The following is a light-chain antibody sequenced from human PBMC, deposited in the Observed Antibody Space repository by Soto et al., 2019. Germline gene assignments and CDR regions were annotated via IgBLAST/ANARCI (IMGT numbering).Light chain of an antibody. V-gene: IGKV3-11*01. CDR3: QQRNTCPPLT. Sequence: EIVLTQSPVTLSLSPGERATLSCRASQSVSNYLAWYQQKPGQAPRLLIYDASNRATGIPARFSGSGSGTDVTLTIISLLHEDFAVYYCQQRNTCPPLTFGQGTRLEIK. CDR1: QSVSNY. J-gene: IGKJ5*01. CDR2: DAS.